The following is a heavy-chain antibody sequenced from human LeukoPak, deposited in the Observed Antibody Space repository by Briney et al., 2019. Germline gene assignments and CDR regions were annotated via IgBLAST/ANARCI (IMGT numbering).Heavy chain of an antibody. D-gene: IGHD6-19*01. Sequence: GGSLRLSCEAPGFTFNTYDIYWVRQAPGKGLEWVSGICGSGGLTYYADSVKGRFTISRDNSKNTVYLQMNSLTADDTAVYYCAKTTVGYSSGRYPGWPADCWGQGTLVTVSS. J-gene: IGHJ4*02. V-gene: IGHV3-23*01. CDR3: AKTTVGYSSGRYPGWPADC. CDR2: ICGSGGLT. CDR1: GFTFNTYD.